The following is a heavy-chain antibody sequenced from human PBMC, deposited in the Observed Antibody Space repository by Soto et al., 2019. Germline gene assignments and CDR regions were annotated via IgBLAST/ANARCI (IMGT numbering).Heavy chain of an antibody. CDR1: GAALDSGNYY. CDR3: ARLRIATNNYKWFDP. CDR2: IYVTGAV. D-gene: IGHD2-21*01. V-gene: IGHV4-31*03. Sequence: SEPLSLTCSVSGAALDSGNYYWSWIRQVPGKGLEWIGHIYVTGAVDYNPSLRDRITISQDTSERQFSLNLRLVTAADTAVYYCARLRIATNNYKWFDPWGQGTLVTVSS. J-gene: IGHJ5*02.